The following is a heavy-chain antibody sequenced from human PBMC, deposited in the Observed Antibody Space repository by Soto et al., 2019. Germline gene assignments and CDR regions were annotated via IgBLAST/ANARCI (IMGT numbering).Heavy chain of an antibody. Sequence: PGGSLRLSCAASGFTFDDYAMHWVRQAPGKGLEWVSGISWNSGSIGYADSVKGRFTISRDNAKNSLYLQMNSLRAEDTALYYCAKEGCSSTSCYIWVPGDYVENDAFDIWGQGTMVTVSS. D-gene: IGHD2-2*02. CDR2: ISWNSGSI. CDR1: GFTFDDYA. V-gene: IGHV3-9*01. CDR3: AKEGCSSTSCYIWVPGDYVENDAFDI. J-gene: IGHJ3*02.